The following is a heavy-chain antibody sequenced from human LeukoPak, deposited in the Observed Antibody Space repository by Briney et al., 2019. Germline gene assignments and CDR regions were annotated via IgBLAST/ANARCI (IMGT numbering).Heavy chain of an antibody. V-gene: IGHV3-21*04. D-gene: IGHD1-1*01. Sequence: GGSLRLSCATSGFTFRIYGMNWVRQAPGKGLEWVASISDTSDISYVDPVKGRFTVSRDNAKNSLYLQMNSLRAEDTALYYCARVGNGFSASFYFDYWGQGTLVTVSS. CDR1: GFTFRIYG. J-gene: IGHJ4*02. CDR3: ARVGNGFSASFYFDY. CDR2: ISDTSDI.